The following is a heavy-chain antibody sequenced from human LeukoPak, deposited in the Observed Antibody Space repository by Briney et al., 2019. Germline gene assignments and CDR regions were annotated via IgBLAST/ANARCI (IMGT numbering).Heavy chain of an antibody. CDR2: ITYRGSG. CDR1: NGFDSYY. Sequence: KPSETLSLTCAVYNGFDSYYMTIVRQPPGKGLEWVGEITYRGSGNYNPSLKGRATISINVSQRQFSLSLRSVTAADTAVYYCARRGRYSSSRPAPFDYWGQGTLVTVSS. CDR3: ARRGRYSSSRPAPFDY. D-gene: IGHD6-6*01. J-gene: IGHJ4*02. V-gene: IGHV4-34*01.